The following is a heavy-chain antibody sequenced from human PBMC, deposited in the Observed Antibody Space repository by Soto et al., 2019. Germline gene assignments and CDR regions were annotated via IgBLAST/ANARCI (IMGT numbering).Heavy chain of an antibody. CDR2: INGDGTTT. D-gene: IGHD5-12*01. V-gene: IGHV3-74*01. CDR1: GFTFSGYW. J-gene: IGHJ4*02. Sequence: EAQLVESGGGLVQPGGSLRLSCAASGFTFSGYWMHWVRQAPERGLVWVSRINGDGTTTHYADSVKGRFTISRDNARNTLYLQMNSLRGEDTAVYSCVRSREGYNLVADYWGQGTLVTVSS. CDR3: VRSREGYNLVADY.